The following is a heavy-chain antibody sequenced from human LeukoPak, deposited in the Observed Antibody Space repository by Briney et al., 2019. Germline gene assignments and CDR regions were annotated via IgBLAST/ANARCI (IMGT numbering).Heavy chain of an antibody. CDR2: ISSSSSYI. V-gene: IGHV3-21*01. J-gene: IGHJ4*02. Sequence: GGSLRLSCAASGFTFSRYAMNWVRQAPGKGLEWVSSISSSSSYIYYADSVKGRFTISRDNAKNSLYLQMNSLRAEDTAIYYCARRDYYDSSGYDFWGQGTLVTVSS. D-gene: IGHD3-22*01. CDR1: GFTFSRYA. CDR3: ARRDYYDSSGYDF.